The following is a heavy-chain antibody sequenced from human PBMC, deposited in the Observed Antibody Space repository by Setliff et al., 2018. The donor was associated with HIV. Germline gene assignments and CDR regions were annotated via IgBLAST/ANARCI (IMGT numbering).Heavy chain of an antibody. CDR2: IYDTGGT. J-gene: IGHJ4*02. CDR3: ARHRSGYVYGPQDY. CDR1: GGSISSSNYY. D-gene: IGHD5-18*01. Sequence: PSETLSLTCTVSGGSISSSNYYWGWIRQPPGKGLQWIGSIYDTGGTYYNPSLKSRVTISVDTSKNQFSLEVTSVTAADTAVYYCARHRSGYVYGPQDYWGQGTLVTVSS. V-gene: IGHV4-39*01.